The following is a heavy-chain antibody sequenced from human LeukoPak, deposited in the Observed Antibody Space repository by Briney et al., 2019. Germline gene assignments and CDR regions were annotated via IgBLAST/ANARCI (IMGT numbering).Heavy chain of an antibody. CDR1: GGTFSSYA. V-gene: IGHV1-69*13. D-gene: IGHD3-22*01. CDR3: AREYYFDNSGYYGVGDY. CDR2: IIPIFGTA. Sequence: SVKVSCKASGGTFSSYAISWVRQAPGQGLEWMGGIIPIFGTANYAQKFQGRVKITADESTSTAYMELSRLRSDDTAVYYCAREYYFDNSGYYGVGDYWGQGTLVTVSS. J-gene: IGHJ4*02.